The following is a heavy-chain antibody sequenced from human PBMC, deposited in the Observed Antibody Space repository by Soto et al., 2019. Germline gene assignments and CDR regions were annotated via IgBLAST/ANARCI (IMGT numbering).Heavy chain of an antibody. D-gene: IGHD3-22*01. CDR1: GYTFINYA. V-gene: IGHV1-3*01. CDR3: ARETYYDSSHNYFDY. Sequence: QVHLVQSGAAVKQPGASVKVSCKASGYTFINYAIHWVRQAPGQRPEWMGWINPGAGGTVYSQKFQGTVTISRDTSASTVYMELGSLRPEDTALYYCARETYYDSSHNYFDYWGQGTLVTVSS. CDR2: INPGAGGT. J-gene: IGHJ4*02.